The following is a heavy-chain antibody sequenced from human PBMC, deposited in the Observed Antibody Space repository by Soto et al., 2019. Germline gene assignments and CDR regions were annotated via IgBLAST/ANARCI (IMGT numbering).Heavy chain of an antibody. CDR2: IIPLFGTT. J-gene: IGHJ5*02. CDR3: ARVSGRGWYNWFDP. V-gene: IGHV1-69*13. D-gene: IGHD6-19*01. Sequence: SVKVSCKASGGTFSSYAISWVRQAPGQGLEWMGGIIPLFGTTNYAQKFRGRVTITADEPTSTVYMELRSLRSEDTAVYYCARVSGRGWYNWFDPWGQGTPVTVSS. CDR1: GGTFSSYA.